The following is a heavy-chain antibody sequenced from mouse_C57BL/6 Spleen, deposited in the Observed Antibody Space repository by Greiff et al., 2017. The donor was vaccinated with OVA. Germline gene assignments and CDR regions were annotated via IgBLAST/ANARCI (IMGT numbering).Heavy chain of an antibody. D-gene: IGHD4-1*01. CDR1: GFPFSSYT. Sequence: EVQLVESGGGLVKPGGSLKLSCAASGFPFSSYTMSGVRQSPGTRLGWVATISGGVGNTYYPDSVKGRFTISRDNAKNTLYLQMSSLRSEDTALYYCASGNWEGMDYWGQGTSVTVSS. J-gene: IGHJ4*01. CDR3: ASGNWEGMDY. V-gene: IGHV5-9*01. CDR2: ISGGVGNT.